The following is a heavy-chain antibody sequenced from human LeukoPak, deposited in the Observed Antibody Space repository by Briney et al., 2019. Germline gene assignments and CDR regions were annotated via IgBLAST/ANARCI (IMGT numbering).Heavy chain of an antibody. J-gene: IGHJ4*02. Sequence: KPSETLSLTCAVYGGSFSGYYWSWLRQPPGKGLEWIGEISHSGTTNYNPSLKSRVTISVDTSKNQFSLKLSSVTAADTAVYYCARVTVTHFDYWGQGTLVTVSS. CDR1: GGSFSGYY. V-gene: IGHV4-34*01. CDR3: ARVTVTHFDY. CDR2: ISHSGTT. D-gene: IGHD4-17*01.